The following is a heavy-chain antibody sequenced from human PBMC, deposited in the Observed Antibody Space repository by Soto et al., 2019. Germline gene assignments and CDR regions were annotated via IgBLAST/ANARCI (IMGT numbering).Heavy chain of an antibody. CDR3: ARGPPGFLEWFPRYGAWFDP. D-gene: IGHD3-3*01. V-gene: IGHV4-4*07. Sequence: SETLSLTCTVSGGSISSYYWSWIRQPAGKGLEWIGRIYTSGSTNYNPSLKSRVTMSVDTSKNQFSLKLSSVTAADTAVYYCARGPPGFLEWFPRYGAWFDPWGQGTLVTVSS. J-gene: IGHJ5*02. CDR2: IYTSGST. CDR1: GGSISSYY.